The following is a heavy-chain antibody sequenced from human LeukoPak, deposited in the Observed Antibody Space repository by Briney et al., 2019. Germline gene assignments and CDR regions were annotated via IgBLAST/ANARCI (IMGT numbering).Heavy chain of an antibody. D-gene: IGHD6-19*01. J-gene: IGHJ3*02. V-gene: IGHV3-7*01. CDR2: IKQDGSEK. Sequence: PGGSLRLSCAASGFTFSSYWMSWVRQAPGKGLEWVANIKQDGSEKYYVDSVKGRFTISRDNAKNSLYLQMNSLRAEDTAVYYCARVRSSGWYGVAGAFDIWGQGTMVTVSS. CDR3: ARVRSSGWYGVAGAFDI. CDR1: GFTFSSYW.